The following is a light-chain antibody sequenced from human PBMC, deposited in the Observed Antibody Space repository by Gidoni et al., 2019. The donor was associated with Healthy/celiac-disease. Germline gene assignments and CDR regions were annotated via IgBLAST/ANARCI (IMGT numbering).Light chain of an antibody. V-gene: IGKV2-28*01. Sequence: DIVTPPSPLPPPVTPGEPAPTSCSSSQSLLYSSAYNFLDWYLQKPGQSPQLLIYLGSNQASGVPDKFSGSGSGTDFTLKISRVEAEDVGVYYCMQALQTPDTFGRGTDLE. CDR2: LGS. CDR1: QSLLYSSAYNF. J-gene: IGKJ2*01. CDR3: MQALQTPDT.